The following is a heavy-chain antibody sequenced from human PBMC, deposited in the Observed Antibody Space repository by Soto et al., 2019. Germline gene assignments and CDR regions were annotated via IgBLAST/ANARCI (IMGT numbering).Heavy chain of an antibody. D-gene: IGHD3-10*01. J-gene: IGHJ6*02. CDR1: GYSFTSYW. CDR3: ARLAYGSFRITYYYYYRMYF. V-gene: IGHV5-51*01. Sequence: GESLKISCKGSGYSFTSYWIGWVRQMPGKGLECMGIIYPGDSDTRYSPSFQGQVTISADKSISTAYLQWSSLKASDTAMYYCARLAYGSFRITYYYYYRMYFWGQGTTVTVSS. CDR2: IYPGDSDT.